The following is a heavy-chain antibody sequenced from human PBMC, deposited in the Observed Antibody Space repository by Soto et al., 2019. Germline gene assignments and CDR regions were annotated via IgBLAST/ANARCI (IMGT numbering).Heavy chain of an antibody. CDR3: ARGVRNYYGVDV. Sequence: VQLVESGGGLVQPGGSLRLSCVASGFTFSDYWMHWVRQAPGKGLVWVSRIKFDGGITSHADSVEGRFTISRDNARNTVHLQMNSLRAEETGVYFCARGVRNYYGVDVWGQGTTVTVSS. CDR1: GFTFSDYW. J-gene: IGHJ6*02. CDR2: IKFDGGIT. D-gene: IGHD2-2*01. V-gene: IGHV3-74*01.